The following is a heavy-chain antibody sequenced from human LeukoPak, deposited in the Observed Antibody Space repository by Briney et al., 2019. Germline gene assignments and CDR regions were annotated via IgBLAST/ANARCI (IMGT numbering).Heavy chain of an antibody. CDR2: ISCDGSNK. J-gene: IGHJ6*02. Sequence: GGSLRLSCAASGFTFSSCGMHWVRQAPGKGLEWVAVISCDGSNKYYADSVKGRFTISRDNSKNTLYLQMNSLRAEDTAVYYCAKDLGPTVVTPGHYYYYYYGMDVWGQGTTVTVSS. CDR3: AKDLGPTVVTPGHYYYYYYGMDV. V-gene: IGHV3-30*18. CDR1: GFTFSSCG. D-gene: IGHD4-23*01.